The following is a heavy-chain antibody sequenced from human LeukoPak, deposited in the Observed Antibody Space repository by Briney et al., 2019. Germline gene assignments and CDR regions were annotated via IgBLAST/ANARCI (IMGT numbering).Heavy chain of an antibody. V-gene: IGHV3-23*01. D-gene: IGHD5-12*01. CDR1: GFTFSNSA. CDR3: AKGSVDIVHDY. J-gene: IGHJ4*02. Sequence: GGSLRLSCAASGFTFSNSAMSWVRQAPGKGLEWVSTLSGSGITTYYADSVKGRFTISRDNSKNTLYLQMNSLRAEDTAVYYCAKGSVDIVHDYWGQGTLVTVPS. CDR2: LSGSGITT.